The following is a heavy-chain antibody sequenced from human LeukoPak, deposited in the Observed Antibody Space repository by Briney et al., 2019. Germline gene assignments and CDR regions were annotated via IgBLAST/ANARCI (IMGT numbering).Heavy chain of an antibody. CDR1: GGSISSYY. CDR2: IYYSGST. CDR3: AREYSSSHVDY. V-gene: IGHV4-39*02. Sequence: PSETLSLTCTVSGGSISSYYWGWIRQPPGKGLEWIGSIYYSGSTYYNPSLKSRVTISVDTSKNQFSLKLSSVTAADTAVYYCAREYSSSHVDYWGQGTLVTVSS. J-gene: IGHJ4*02. D-gene: IGHD6-6*01.